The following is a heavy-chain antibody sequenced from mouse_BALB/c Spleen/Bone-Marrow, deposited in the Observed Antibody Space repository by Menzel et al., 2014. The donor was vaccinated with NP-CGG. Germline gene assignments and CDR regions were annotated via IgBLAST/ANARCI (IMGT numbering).Heavy chain of an antibody. CDR3: AKNQGSFYYGSSHWYFDV. Sequence: VKLVESGPGLVQPSQSLSITCTVSGFSLTSYGVHWVRQSPGKGLEWLGVIWRGGSTDYNAAFMSRLSITKDNSKSQVFFKMNSLQADDTAKYYCAKNQGSFYYGSSHWYFDVWGAGTTVTVSS. V-gene: IGHV2-5*01. CDR2: IWRGGST. D-gene: IGHD1-1*01. J-gene: IGHJ1*01. CDR1: GFSLTSYG.